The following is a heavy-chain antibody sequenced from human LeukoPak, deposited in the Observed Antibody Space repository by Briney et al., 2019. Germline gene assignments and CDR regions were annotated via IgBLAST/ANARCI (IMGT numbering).Heavy chain of an antibody. CDR2: ISGRGITT. CDR3: AKYDNGFFYYYLDV. V-gene: IGHV3-23*01. D-gene: IGHD3-22*01. Sequence: GGSLRLSCAASGFTFSTYGMTWVRQAPGKGLEWVAGISGRGITTAYAESVEGRFTISRDNSKNTLYVQMDSLRVEDTAVYYCAKYDNGFFYYYLDVWGKGTTITVSS. J-gene: IGHJ6*03. CDR1: GFTFSTYG.